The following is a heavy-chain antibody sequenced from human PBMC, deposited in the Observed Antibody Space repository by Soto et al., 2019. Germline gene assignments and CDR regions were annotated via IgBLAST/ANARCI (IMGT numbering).Heavy chain of an antibody. Sequence: PGGSLRLSCAASGFTFSNAWMSWVRQAPGKGLEWVGRIKSKTDGGTTDYAAPVKGRFTISRDDSKNTLYLQMNSLKTEDTAVYYCTTLSGSYYYYYGMDVWGQGTTVTVSS. CDR2: IKSKTDGGTT. V-gene: IGHV3-15*01. D-gene: IGHD1-26*01. CDR1: GFTFSNAW. J-gene: IGHJ6*02. CDR3: TTLSGSYYYYYGMDV.